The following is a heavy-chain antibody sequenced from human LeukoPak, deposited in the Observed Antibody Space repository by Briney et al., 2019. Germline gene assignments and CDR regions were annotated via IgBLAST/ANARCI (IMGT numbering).Heavy chain of an antibody. CDR2: IYCSGST. V-gene: IGHV4-39*01. CDR1: SGSLSSSNYY. Sequence: PSETLSLTCTVSSGSLSSSNYYWGWIRQPPGKGLEWIGSIYCSGSTYYNPSLKSRVTISVDTSKNQFSLKLSSVTAADTAVYSCARQTAYCGGDCYSEVMDVWGKGTTVTVSS. CDR3: ARQTAYCGGDCYSEVMDV. D-gene: IGHD2-21*02. J-gene: IGHJ6*03.